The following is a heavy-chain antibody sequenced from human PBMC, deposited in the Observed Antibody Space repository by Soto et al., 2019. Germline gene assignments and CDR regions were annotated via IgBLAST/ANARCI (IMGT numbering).Heavy chain of an antibody. CDR3: ARDGGVAATLANYFDY. CDR2: MSRSSRYI. Sequence: EVQLVESVGGLVKPGGSLRLSCAASGFTFNSYSMNWVRQAPGKGLEWVSSMSRSSRYIYYADSVKGRFTISRDNAKNSVYLQMNSLRAEDTAVYYCARDGGVAATLANYFDYWGQGTLVTVSS. J-gene: IGHJ4*02. D-gene: IGHD2-15*01. V-gene: IGHV3-21*01. CDR1: GFTFNSYS.